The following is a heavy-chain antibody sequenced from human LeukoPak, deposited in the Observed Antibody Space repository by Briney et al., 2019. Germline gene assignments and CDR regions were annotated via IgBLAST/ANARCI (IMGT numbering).Heavy chain of an antibody. CDR2: IYYSGST. V-gene: IGHV4-59*01. J-gene: IGHJ4*02. D-gene: IGHD1-26*01. Sequence: PSETLSLTCTVSGGSISSYYWSWIRQPPGKGLEWIGYIYYSGSTNYNPSLKSRVTISVDTSKNQFSLKLSSVTAADTAVYYCARGRYSGSAPFDYWGQGTLVTVSS. CDR3: ARGRYSGSAPFDY. CDR1: GGSISSYY.